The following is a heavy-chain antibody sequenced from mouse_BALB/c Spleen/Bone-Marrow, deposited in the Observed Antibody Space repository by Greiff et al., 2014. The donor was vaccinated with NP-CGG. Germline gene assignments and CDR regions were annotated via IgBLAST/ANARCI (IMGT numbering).Heavy chain of an antibody. J-gene: IGHJ4*01. D-gene: IGHD2-4*01. Sequence: VQLQQSGPELVKPGASVKISCKASGYTFTDYKMHWVKLRHGKSLEWIGYIYPYNGVTGYNPKFKSKATLPVYNSSNTSNKELRSLTSDDSAVYYGAEKAYSDYGYALDFWGQGTSVTVSS. CDR3: AEKAYSDYGYALDF. CDR2: IYPYNGVT. V-gene: IGHV1S29*02. CDR1: GYTFTDYK.